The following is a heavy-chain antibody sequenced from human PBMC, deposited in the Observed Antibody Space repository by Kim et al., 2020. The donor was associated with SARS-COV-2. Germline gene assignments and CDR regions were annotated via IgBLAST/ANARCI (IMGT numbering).Heavy chain of an antibody. Sequence: SETLSLTCTVSGGSISSTSYWWGWIRQPPGKGLEWIGSIYYSGFRYYNPSLKSRVIISADTSRNQFSLKLTSVTAADTAVYYCARPAVGVPQPWYFDLWGRGTLVTVSS. CDR1: GGSISSTSYW. D-gene: IGHD2-2*01. CDR2: IYYSGFR. CDR3: ARPAVGVPQPWYFDL. V-gene: IGHV4-39*01. J-gene: IGHJ2*01.